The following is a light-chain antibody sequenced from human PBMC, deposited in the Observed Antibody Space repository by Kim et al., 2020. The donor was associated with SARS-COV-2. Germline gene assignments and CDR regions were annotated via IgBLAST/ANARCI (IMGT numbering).Light chain of an antibody. CDR2: GAS. Sequence: ASTGDRVTITCRGRQGVNNDLAWYQQKSGKAPKLLIFGASTLQSAVPSRFSGSGSGTDFALTINSLQTEDFAIYYCQQYYSYPLTFGGGTKVDIK. V-gene: IGKV1-8*01. CDR3: QQYYSYPLT. CDR1: QGVNND. J-gene: IGKJ4*01.